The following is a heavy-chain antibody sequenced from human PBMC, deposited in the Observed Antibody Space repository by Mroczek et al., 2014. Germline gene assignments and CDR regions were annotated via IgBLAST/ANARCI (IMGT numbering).Heavy chain of an antibody. D-gene: IGHD6-13*01. V-gene: IGHV4-4*07. CDR2: VYVSGST. J-gene: IGHJ4*02. Sequence: KESGPGLVKPSETLSLTCTVSDGSISSFYWSWIRQPAGKGLEWIGRVYVSGSTNYNPPSKSRVTMSVDTSKNQFSLKLSSVTAADTAVYYCARGKTSSSSFDFWGPGNPGHRLL. CDR3: ARGKTSSSSFDF. CDR1: DGSISSFY.